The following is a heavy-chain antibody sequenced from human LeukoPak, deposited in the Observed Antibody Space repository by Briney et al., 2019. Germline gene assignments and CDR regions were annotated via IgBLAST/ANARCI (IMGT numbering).Heavy chain of an antibody. D-gene: IGHD3-22*01. J-gene: IGHJ4*02. CDR1: GFTFSNYA. V-gene: IGHV3-30-3*01. CDR3: ARDPSSGYYYGSFDY. Sequence: PGGSLRLSCADSGFTFSNYAMHWVRQTPGKGLEWVAVISYDGSTKYYADSVKGRFTISRDNAKNSLYLQMNSLRAEDTAVYYCARDPSSGYYYGSFDYWGQGTLVTVSS. CDR2: ISYDGSTK.